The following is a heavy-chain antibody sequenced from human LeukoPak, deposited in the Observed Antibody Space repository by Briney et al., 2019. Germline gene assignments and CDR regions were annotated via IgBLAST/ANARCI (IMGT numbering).Heavy chain of an antibody. Sequence: PSETLSLTCTVSGGSISSSSYYWGWIRQPPGKGLEWIGSIYHSGSTYYNPSLKSRVTISVDTSKNQFSLKLSSVTAADTAVYYCARNREDYYYGSGSPYFDYWGQGTLVTVSS. D-gene: IGHD3-10*01. V-gene: IGHV4-39*07. CDR3: ARNREDYYYGSGSPYFDY. J-gene: IGHJ4*02. CDR1: GGSISSSSYY. CDR2: IYHSGST.